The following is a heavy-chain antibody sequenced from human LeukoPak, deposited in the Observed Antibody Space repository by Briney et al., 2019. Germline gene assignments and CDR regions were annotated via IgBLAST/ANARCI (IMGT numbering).Heavy chain of an antibody. V-gene: IGHV3-11*04. CDR1: GFTFSDYY. CDR2: ISSSGSTI. CDR3: ARESDYDRLPDY. D-gene: IGHD1-26*01. J-gene: IGHJ4*02. Sequence: GGSLRLSCAASGFTFSDYYRSWIRQAPGKGLEWVSYISSSGSTIYYADPVKGRFTISRDNAKNSLYLQMNSLRAEDTAVYYCARESDYDRLPDYWGQGTLVTVSS.